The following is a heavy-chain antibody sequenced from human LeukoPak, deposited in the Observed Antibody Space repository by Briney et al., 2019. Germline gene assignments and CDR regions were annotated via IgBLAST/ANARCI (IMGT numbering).Heavy chain of an antibody. Sequence: PSETLSLTCTVSGGSISSSSYYWGWIRQPPGKGLEWIGSIYYSGSTYYNTSLKSRVTISVDTSKSQFSLKLCSVTAADTAVYYCARHGSEQLVGWFDPWGQGTLVTVSS. CDR1: GGSISSSSYY. D-gene: IGHD6-13*01. CDR2: IYYSGST. CDR3: ARHGSEQLVGWFDP. J-gene: IGHJ5*02. V-gene: IGHV4-39*01.